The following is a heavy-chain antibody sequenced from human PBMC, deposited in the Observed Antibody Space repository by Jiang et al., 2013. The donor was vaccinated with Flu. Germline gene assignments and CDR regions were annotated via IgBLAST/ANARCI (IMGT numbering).Heavy chain of an antibody. CDR2: ISGSGGGT. CDR3: TKSGGGGYNYPNWFDP. V-gene: IGHV3-23*01. CDR1: GFTFNNYA. J-gene: IGHJ5*02. Sequence: QLLESGGGLVHPGGSLRLSCEATGFTFNNYAMSWVRQAPGKGLEWVSAISGSGGGTYYADSVRGRFTISRDNSKNTVYLQMNSLRAEDTAIYYCTKSGGGGYNYPNWFDPWGQGTLVTVSS. D-gene: IGHD5-18*01.